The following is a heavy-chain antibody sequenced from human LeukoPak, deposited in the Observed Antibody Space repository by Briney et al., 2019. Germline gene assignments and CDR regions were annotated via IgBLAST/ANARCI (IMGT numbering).Heavy chain of an antibody. Sequence: GGSLRLSCAASGFTFSTYNMNWVRPAPGKGLEWISSITTSSTYTFYADSVKGRFTLSRDNARNSLYLQMNSLRVEDTAVYYCARDPYSGTYGNTYYYYMDVWGKGTTVTISS. J-gene: IGHJ6*03. CDR2: ITTSSTYT. CDR1: GFTFSTYN. CDR3: ARDPYSGTYGNTYYYYMDV. D-gene: IGHD1-26*01. V-gene: IGHV3-21*01.